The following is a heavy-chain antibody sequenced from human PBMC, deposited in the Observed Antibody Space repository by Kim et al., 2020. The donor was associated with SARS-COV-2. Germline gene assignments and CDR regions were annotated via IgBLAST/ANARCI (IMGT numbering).Heavy chain of an antibody. V-gene: IGHV4-34*01. D-gene: IGHD5-12*01. Sequence: GSTNYNPALKSRVTISVDTSKNQFSLKRSSVTAADTAVYYCARAFYDARDYWGQGTLVTVSS. J-gene: IGHJ4*02. CDR3: ARAFYDARDY. CDR2: GST.